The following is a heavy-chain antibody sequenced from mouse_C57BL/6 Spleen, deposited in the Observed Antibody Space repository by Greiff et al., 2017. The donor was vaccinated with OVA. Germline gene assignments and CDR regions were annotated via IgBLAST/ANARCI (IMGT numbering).Heavy chain of an antibody. CDR3: ARHAPAYGYDDAMDY. Sequence: EVNVVESGGDLVKPGGSLKLSCAASGFTFSSYGMSWVRQTPDKRLEWVATISSGGSYTYYPDSVKGRFTISRDNAKNTLYLQMSSLKSEDTAMYYCARHAPAYGYDDAMDYWGQGTSVTVSS. V-gene: IGHV5-6*01. CDR1: GFTFSSYG. CDR2: ISSGGSYT. J-gene: IGHJ4*01. D-gene: IGHD2-2*01.